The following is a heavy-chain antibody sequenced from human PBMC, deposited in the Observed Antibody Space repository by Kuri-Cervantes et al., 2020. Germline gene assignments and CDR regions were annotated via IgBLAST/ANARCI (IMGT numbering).Heavy chain of an antibody. V-gene: IGHV3-74*01. Sequence: GGSLRLSCAASGFTFDDYAMHWVRQAPGKGLEWVSRINSDGSSTSYADSVKGRFTISRDNAKNTLYLQMNSLRAEDTAVYYCAKDRRATNPKAMDYWGQGTLVTVSS. CDR1: GFTFDDYA. J-gene: IGHJ4*02. D-gene: IGHD5-24*01. CDR3: AKDRRATNPKAMDY. CDR2: INSDGSST.